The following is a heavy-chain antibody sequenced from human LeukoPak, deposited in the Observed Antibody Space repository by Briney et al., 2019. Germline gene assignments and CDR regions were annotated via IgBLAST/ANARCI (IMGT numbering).Heavy chain of an antibody. CDR3: ARDHIYCSSTSCDEKHYYYYGMDV. J-gene: IGHJ6*02. CDR1: GGSISSGSYY. CDR2: IYTSGST. D-gene: IGHD2-2*01. Sequence: SEALSLTCTVSGGSISSGSYYWSWIRQPAGKGLEWIGRIYTSGSTNYNPSLKSRVTISVDTSENQFSLKLSSVTAADTAVYYCARDHIYCSSTSCDEKHYYYYGMDVWGQGTTVTVSS. V-gene: IGHV4-61*02.